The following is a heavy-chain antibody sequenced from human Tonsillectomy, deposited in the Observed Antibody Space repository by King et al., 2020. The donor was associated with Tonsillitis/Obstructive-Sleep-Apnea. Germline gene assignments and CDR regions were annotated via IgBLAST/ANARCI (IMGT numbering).Heavy chain of an antibody. CDR1: AGSFSGYY. Sequence: VQLQQWGAGLLKPSETLSLTCAVYAGSFSGYYWNWIRQPPGKGLEWIGEIDHSGSTNYNPSLKSRVTVSVDTSKSQFSLKQSSVTAADTAVYYCAREGVEYSYGMDVWGQGPTVTVSS. J-gene: IGHJ6*02. V-gene: IGHV4-34*01. CDR3: AREGVEYSYGMDV. D-gene: IGHD2/OR15-2a*01. CDR2: IDHSGST.